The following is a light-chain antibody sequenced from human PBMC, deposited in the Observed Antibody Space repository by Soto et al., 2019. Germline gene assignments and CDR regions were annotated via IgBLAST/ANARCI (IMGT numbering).Light chain of an antibody. CDR2: EGS. CDR1: SSDVGSYKL. V-gene: IGLV2-23*01. CDR3: CSYAGSLYV. Sequence: QSALTQPASVSGSPGQSITISCTGTSSDVGSYKLVSWYQQHPDKAPKLMIYEGSKRPSGVSNRFSGSKSGNTASLTISGLQAEDEADYYCCSYAGSLYVFGTGTKLTVL. J-gene: IGLJ1*01.